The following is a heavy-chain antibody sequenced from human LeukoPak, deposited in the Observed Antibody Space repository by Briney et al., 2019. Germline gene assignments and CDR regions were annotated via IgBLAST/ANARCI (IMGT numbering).Heavy chain of an antibody. V-gene: IGHV3-30-3*01. J-gene: IGHJ4*02. CDR2: ISYDGSNK. CDR3: ARDEYSSSSLIDY. D-gene: IGHD6-6*01. Sequence: PGGSLRLSCAASGFTFSSYAMHWVRQAPGKGLEWVAVISYDGSNKYYADSVKGRFTISRDNSKNTLYLQMNSLRAEDTAVYYCARDEYSSSSLIDYWGQGTLVTVSS. CDR1: GFTFSSYA.